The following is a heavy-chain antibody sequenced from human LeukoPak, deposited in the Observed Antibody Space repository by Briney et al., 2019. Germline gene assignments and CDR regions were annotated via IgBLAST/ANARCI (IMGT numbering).Heavy chain of an antibody. CDR2: IKSKTDGGTT. CDR3: TTQEYYDILTQSDY. CDR1: GFTFSNAW. Sequence: GGSLRLSCAASGFTFSNAWMSWVRQAPGKGLEWVGRIKSKTDGGTTDNAAPVKGRFTISRDDSKNTLYLQMNSLKAEDTAVYYCTTQEYYDILTQSDYWGQGTLVTVSS. D-gene: IGHD3-9*01. J-gene: IGHJ4*02. V-gene: IGHV3-15*01.